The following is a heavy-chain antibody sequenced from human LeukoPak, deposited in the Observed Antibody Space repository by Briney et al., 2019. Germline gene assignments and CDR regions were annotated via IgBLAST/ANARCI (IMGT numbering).Heavy chain of an antibody. CDR3: ARDLSAPYSSGWYLGYYFDY. V-gene: IGHV1-2*02. J-gene: IGHJ4*02. Sequence: ASVKVSCKASGYTFTGYYMHWVRQAPGQGLEWMGWINPNSGGTNYAQKFQGRVTMTRDTSISTAYMELSRLRSDDTAVYYCARDLSAPYSSGWYLGYYFDYWGQGTLVTVSS. CDR1: GYTFTGYY. CDR2: INPNSGGT. D-gene: IGHD6-19*01.